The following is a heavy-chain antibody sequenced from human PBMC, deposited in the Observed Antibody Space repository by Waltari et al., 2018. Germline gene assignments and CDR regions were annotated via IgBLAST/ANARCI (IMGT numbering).Heavy chain of an antibody. J-gene: IGHJ4*02. CDR3: ARSWIQVWTPDFDY. D-gene: IGHD5-18*01. CDR1: GSTYTGNR. CDR2: INPNSGGT. Sequence: QVQLLQSGAEVKMPVAEVKVSCTASGSTYTGNRLHWVRQAPGQGLEWMGRINPNSGGTNYAQKFQGRVTMTRDTSISTAYMELSSLTSDDTAVYYCARSWIQVWTPDFDYWGQGTLVTVSS. V-gene: IGHV1-2*06.